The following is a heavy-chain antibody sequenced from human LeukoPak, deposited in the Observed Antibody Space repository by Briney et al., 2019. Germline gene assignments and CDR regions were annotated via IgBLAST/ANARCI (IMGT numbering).Heavy chain of an antibody. D-gene: IGHD2-2*01. Sequence: SETLSLTCTVSGGSISSSSYYWGWIRQPPGKGLEWIGSIYYSGSTYYNPSLKSRVTISVDTSKNQFSLKLSSVTAADTAVYYCASQQGSTSLVYWGQGTLVTVSS. CDR3: ASQQGSTSLVY. CDR1: GGSISSSSYY. J-gene: IGHJ4*02. CDR2: IYYSGST. V-gene: IGHV4-39*01.